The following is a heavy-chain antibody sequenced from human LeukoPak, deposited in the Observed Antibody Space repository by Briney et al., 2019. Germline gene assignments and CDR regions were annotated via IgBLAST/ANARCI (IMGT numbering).Heavy chain of an antibody. J-gene: IGHJ4*02. D-gene: IGHD6-19*01. V-gene: IGHV3-11*05. CDR3: ARVTQAVAGLDY. CDR2: ISSSSSYT. CDR1: GFTFSDYY. Sequence: GGSLRLSCAASGFTFSDYYMSWIRQAPGKGLEWVSYISSSSSYTNHADSVKGRFTISRDNAKNSLYLQMNSLRAEDTAVYYCARVTQAVAGLDYWGQGTPVTVSS.